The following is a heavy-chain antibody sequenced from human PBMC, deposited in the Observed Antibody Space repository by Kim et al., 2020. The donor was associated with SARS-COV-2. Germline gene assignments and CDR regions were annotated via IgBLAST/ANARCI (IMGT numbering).Heavy chain of an antibody. D-gene: IGHD3-3*01. CDR1: GFTFDRYA. J-gene: IGHJ4*02. CDR3: AKSLRFLEWFFDSNDY. V-gene: IGHV3-23*01. Sequence: GGSLRLSCAASGFTFDRYAMSWVRRAPGKGLEWVSAVSPSGTSTSYPDSVKGRFTISRDNSKNTVYLQVNSLRAEDTAVYYCAKSLRFLEWFFDSNDYWGQGTLVTVSS. CDR2: VSPSGTST.